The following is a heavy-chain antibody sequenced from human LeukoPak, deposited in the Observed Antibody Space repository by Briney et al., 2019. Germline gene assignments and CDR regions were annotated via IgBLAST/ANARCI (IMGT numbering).Heavy chain of an antibody. Sequence: GGSLRLSCAASGCSLSGNAVSWVCQAPGKRPEWVAGIGPDDATFYPASVRGRFTISRDTSQNTMYLQMNSLRAEDTALYYCAKGNLQLGQDACDIWGQGTMVTVSS. CDR2: IGPDDAT. V-gene: IGHV3-23*01. CDR3: AKGNLQLGQDACDI. D-gene: IGHD5-18*01. J-gene: IGHJ3*02. CDR1: GCSLSGNA.